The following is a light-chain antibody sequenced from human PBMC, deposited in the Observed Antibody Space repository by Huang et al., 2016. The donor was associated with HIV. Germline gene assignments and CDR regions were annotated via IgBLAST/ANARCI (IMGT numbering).Light chain of an antibody. CDR1: QSVSSN. CDR2: GAS. Sequence: EIVMTQSPGTLSLSPGERATLSCRPSQSVSSNLAWYQPKPGQAPRLLIYGASPRATGVPARFSGSGSGTEFTITISSLQSDDFVVYYCQQYQDWPRTFGQGTKVEIK. V-gene: IGKV3-15*01. J-gene: IGKJ1*01. CDR3: QQYQDWPRT.